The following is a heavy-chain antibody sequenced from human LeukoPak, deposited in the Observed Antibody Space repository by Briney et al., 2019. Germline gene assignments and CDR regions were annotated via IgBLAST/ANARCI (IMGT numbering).Heavy chain of an antibody. CDR3: ARDGGYYDFWSGYFPDV. D-gene: IGHD3-3*01. CDR1: GDSISSYY. CDR2: IYTSGST. V-gene: IGHV4-4*07. Sequence: PSETLSLTCTVSGDSISSYYWSWIRQPAGKGLEWIGRIYTSGSTNYNPSLKSRVTMSVDTSKNQFSLKLSSVTAADTAVYYCARDGGYYDFWSGYFPDVWGKGTTVTVSS. J-gene: IGHJ6*04.